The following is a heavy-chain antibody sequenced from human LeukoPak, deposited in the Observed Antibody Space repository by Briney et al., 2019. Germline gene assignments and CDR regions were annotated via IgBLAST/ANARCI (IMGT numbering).Heavy chain of an antibody. CDR1: GYTFTGYY. CDR3: ARESQAAGTVVYWFDP. CDR2: INPNSGGT. V-gene: IGHV1-2*02. Sequence: ASVKVSCKASGYTFTGYYMHWVRQAPGQGLEWMGCINPNSGGTNYAQKFQGRVTMTRDTSISTAYMELSRLRSDDTAVYYCARESQAAGTVVYWFDPWGQGTLVTVSS. J-gene: IGHJ5*02. D-gene: IGHD6-13*01.